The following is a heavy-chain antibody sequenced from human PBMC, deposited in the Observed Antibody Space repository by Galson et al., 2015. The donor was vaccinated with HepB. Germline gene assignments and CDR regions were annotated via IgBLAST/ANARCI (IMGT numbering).Heavy chain of an antibody. V-gene: IGHV5-51*01. CDR2: IYPGDSDT. Sequence: QSGAEVKKPGESLKISCKGSGYSFTSYWIGWVRQMPGKGLEWMGIIYPGDSDTRYSPSFQGQVTISADKSISTAYLQWSSLKASDTAMYYCARQIVPYYYDSSGYYPTPLLGAFDIWGQGTMVTVSS. J-gene: IGHJ3*02. D-gene: IGHD3-22*01. CDR3: ARQIVPYYYDSSGYYPTPLLGAFDI. CDR1: GYSFTSYW.